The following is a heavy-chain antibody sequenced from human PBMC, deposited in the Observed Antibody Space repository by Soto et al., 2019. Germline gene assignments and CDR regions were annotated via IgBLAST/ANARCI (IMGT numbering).Heavy chain of an antibody. CDR2: IYYSGST. CDR3: ARGQRITIFGVVIDYYGMDV. CDR1: CGSISSGDYY. V-gene: IGHV4-30-4*01. J-gene: IGHJ6*02. D-gene: IGHD3-3*01. Sequence: SETLSLTCTVSCGSISSGDYYWSWIRQPPGKGLEWIGYIYYSGSTYYNPSLKSRVTISVDTSKNQFSLKLSSVTAADTAVYYCARGQRITIFGVVIDYYGMDVWGQGTTVTVS.